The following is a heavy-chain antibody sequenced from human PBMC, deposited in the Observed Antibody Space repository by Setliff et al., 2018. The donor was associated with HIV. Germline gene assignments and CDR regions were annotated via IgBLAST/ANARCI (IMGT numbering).Heavy chain of an antibody. CDR1: DSFHNNI. CDR3: ARLDDSGSYYENAFDI. V-gene: IGHV4-59*01. Sequence: SETLSLTCTVSDSFHNNIWAWIRQSPEKGLEWIGFISSAGNANYNPSLGRPVKMSVDTSGDYFSLNLRSVTAADTAVYYCARLDDSGSYYENAFDIWGQGAMVTVSS. J-gene: IGHJ3*02. CDR2: ISSAGNA. D-gene: IGHD1-26*01.